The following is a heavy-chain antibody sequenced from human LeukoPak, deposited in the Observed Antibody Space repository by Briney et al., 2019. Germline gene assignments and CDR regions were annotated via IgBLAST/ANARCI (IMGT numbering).Heavy chain of an antibody. CDR2: IYTSGST. V-gene: IGHV4-61*02. CDR3: ARADFGGNSDY. D-gene: IGHD2-21*01. CDR1: GGSISSGSYY. Sequence: PSETLSLTCTVSGGSISSGSYYWSWIRQPAGKGLEWIGRIYTSGSTNYNPSLKSRVTISVDTSKNQFSLKLSSVTAADTAVYYCARADFGGNSDYWGQGTLVTVSS. J-gene: IGHJ4*02.